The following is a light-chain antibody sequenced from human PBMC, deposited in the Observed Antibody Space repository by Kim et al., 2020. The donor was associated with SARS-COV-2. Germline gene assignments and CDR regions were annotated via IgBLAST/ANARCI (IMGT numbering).Light chain of an antibody. CDR2: GKN. V-gene: IGLV3-19*01. Sequence: SSELTQDPAVSVALGQTVRITCQGDNLRSYYTGWYQQKPGQAPILVIYGKNNRPSGIPDRFSGSRSGNTASLTITGAQVEDEADYYCTSRHSRGVHLVFG. CDR1: NLRSYY. J-gene: IGLJ3*02. CDR3: TSRHSRGVHLV.